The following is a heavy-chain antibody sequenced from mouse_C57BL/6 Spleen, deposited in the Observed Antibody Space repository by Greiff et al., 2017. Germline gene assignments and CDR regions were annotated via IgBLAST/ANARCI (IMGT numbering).Heavy chain of an antibody. CDR3: ARAVAYGGAMDD. J-gene: IGHJ4*01. CDR1: GFTFSSYA. CDR2: ISDGGSYT. V-gene: IGHV5-4*01. Sequence: EVHLVESGGGLVKPGGSLKLSCAASGFTFSSYAMSWVRQTPEKRLEWVATISDGGSYTYYPDNVKGRFTISRDNAKNNLYLQMSHLKSEDTAMYYCARAVAYGGAMDDGGQGTSVTVAS. D-gene: IGHD6-5*01.